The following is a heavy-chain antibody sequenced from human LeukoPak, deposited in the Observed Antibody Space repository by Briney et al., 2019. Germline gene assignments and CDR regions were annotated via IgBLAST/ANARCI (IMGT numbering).Heavy chain of an antibody. Sequence: ASVKVSCKASGYTFTGYYMHWVRQAPGQGLEWMGWINPNSGGTNYAQKFQGRVTMTRDTSISTAYMELSRLRSDGTAVYYCARVVAARRSWPYWGQGTLVTVSS. D-gene: IGHD6-6*01. V-gene: IGHV1-2*02. CDR2: INPNSGGT. J-gene: IGHJ4*02. CDR3: ARVVAARRSWPY. CDR1: GYTFTGYY.